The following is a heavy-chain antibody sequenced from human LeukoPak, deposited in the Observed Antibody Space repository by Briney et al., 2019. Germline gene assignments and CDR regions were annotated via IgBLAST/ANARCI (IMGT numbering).Heavy chain of an antibody. CDR1: GFTFSTNH. CDR3: VRDLT. V-gene: IGHV3-53*01. J-gene: IGHJ5*02. CDR2: IYSDGNT. Sequence: GGSLRLSCAASGFTFSTNHMTWVRQAPGKGPEWVSVIYSDGNTYYADSVKGRLTISRDNSKNTLYLQMNSLRAEDTAVYYCVRDLTWGQGTLVTVSS.